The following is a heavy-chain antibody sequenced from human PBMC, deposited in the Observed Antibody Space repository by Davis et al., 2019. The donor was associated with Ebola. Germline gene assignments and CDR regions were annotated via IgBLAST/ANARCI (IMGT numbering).Heavy chain of an antibody. Sequence: MPSETLSLTCTVSGGSIRSHYWSWIRQPPGKGLERIGYTYNSGSTNYNPSLKSRVTMSLDTSKNQFSLKLSSVTAADTAVYYCASLLGYCSGGTCYGGWGQGTLVTVSS. J-gene: IGHJ4*02. CDR3: ASLLGYCSGGTCYGG. D-gene: IGHD2-15*01. CDR1: GGSIRSHY. V-gene: IGHV4-59*08. CDR2: TYNSGST.